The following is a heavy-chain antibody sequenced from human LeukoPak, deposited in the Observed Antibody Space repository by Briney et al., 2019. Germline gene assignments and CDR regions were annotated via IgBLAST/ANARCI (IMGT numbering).Heavy chain of an antibody. CDR3: ARQRADYFYHYLDV. CDR1: GGSISSTSYY. Sequence: PSETLSLTXTVSGGSISSTSYYWDWVRQPPGQGLEWIGNVYYGGNTFYNSSLESRVTISVDMSKNQFSLKLTSLTAADTAVYYCARQRADYFYHYLDVWGKGTSVTVSS. J-gene: IGHJ6*03. V-gene: IGHV4-39*01. CDR2: VYYGGNT.